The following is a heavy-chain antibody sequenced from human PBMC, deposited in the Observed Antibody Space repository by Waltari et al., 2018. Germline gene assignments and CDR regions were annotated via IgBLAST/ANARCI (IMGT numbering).Heavy chain of an antibody. J-gene: IGHJ4*02. CDR2: INAGDGNT. CDR3: ATAPYKRRLYGDYVGY. CDR1: GYTFNRFA. D-gene: IGHD4-17*01. V-gene: IGHV1-3*03. Sequence: QVQLVQSGAEVKKPGASVKISCKASGYTFNRFAIHWVRQAPGQRLEWMGWINAGDGNTKYSQEFQGRVTITRDTSARTAYMELSGLRSEDTAVYYCATAPYKRRLYGDYVGYWGQGTLVTVSS.